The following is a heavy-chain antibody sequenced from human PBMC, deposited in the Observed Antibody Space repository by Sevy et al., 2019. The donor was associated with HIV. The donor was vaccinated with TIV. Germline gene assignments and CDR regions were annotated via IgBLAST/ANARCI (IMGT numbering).Heavy chain of an antibody. Sequence: ASVKVSCKASGYTFTSYAMNWVRQAPGQGLEWMGWINTNTGNPTYAQGFTGRFVFSLDTSVSTTYLQISSLKAEDTAVYYCARDIVVVPAAIPKKGPYYYYGMDVWGQGTTVTVSS. CDR1: GYTFTSYA. CDR3: ARDIVVVPAAIPKKGPYYYYGMDV. D-gene: IGHD2-2*01. V-gene: IGHV7-4-1*02. J-gene: IGHJ6*02. CDR2: INTNTGNP.